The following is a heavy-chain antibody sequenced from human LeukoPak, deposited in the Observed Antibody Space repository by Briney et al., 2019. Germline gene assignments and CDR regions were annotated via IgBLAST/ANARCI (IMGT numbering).Heavy chain of an antibody. Sequence: SGPTLVNPTQTLTLTCTFSGFSLSTSGVGVGWVRQPPGKALEWLALIYWDDDKRYSPSLKSRLTITEDTSKNQVVLAMTNMDPVDTATYYCAHCQFYGESYYFDFWGQGTLVTVSS. D-gene: IGHD3-10*01. V-gene: IGHV2-5*02. J-gene: IGHJ4*02. CDR3: AHCQFYGESYYFDF. CDR2: IYWDDDK. CDR1: GFSLSTSGVG.